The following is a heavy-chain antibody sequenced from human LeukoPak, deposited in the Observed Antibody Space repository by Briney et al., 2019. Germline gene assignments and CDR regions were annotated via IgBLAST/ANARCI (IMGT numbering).Heavy chain of an antibody. Sequence: GGSLRLSCAASGFNFANHAMSWVRQTAGKGLEWVSAISGGGDITYYADSVKGRFTISRDNSKDTLFLQMHSLRPGDTAVYYCVRENTPATANYWGQGTLVTISS. CDR2: ISGGGDIT. J-gene: IGHJ4*02. CDR1: GFNFANHA. CDR3: VRENTPATANY. V-gene: IGHV3-23*01. D-gene: IGHD2-21*02.